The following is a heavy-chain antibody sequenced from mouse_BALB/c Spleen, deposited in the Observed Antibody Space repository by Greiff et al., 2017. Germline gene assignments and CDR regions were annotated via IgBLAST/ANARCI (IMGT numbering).Heavy chain of an antibody. Sequence: QVQLQQSGAELVRPGASVTLSCKASGYTFTDYEMHWVQQTPVHGLEWIGAIDPETGGTAYNQKFKGKATLTADKSSSTAYMQLSSLTSEDSAVYYCTRCAVLRLRAMDYWGQGTSVTVSS. D-gene: IGHD1-2*01. J-gene: IGHJ4*01. CDR3: TRCAVLRLRAMDY. CDR1: GYTFTDYE. CDR2: IDPETGGT. V-gene: IGHV1-15*01.